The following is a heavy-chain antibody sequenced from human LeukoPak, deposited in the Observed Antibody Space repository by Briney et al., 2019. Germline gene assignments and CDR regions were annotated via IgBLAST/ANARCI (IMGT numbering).Heavy chain of an antibody. J-gene: IGHJ6*02. Sequence: SETLSLTCTVSGGSISSYYWSWIRQPPGKGLEWIGYIYYSGSTNYNPSLKSRVTISVDTSKNQFSLKLSSATAADTAVYYCARDRSGSTESKYYYYYGMDVWGQGTTVTVSS. D-gene: IGHD6-25*01. CDR2: IYYSGST. V-gene: IGHV4-59*01. CDR1: GGSISSYY. CDR3: ARDRSGSTESKYYYYYGMDV.